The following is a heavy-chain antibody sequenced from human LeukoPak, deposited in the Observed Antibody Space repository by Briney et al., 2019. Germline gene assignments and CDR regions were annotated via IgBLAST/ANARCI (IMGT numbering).Heavy chain of an antibody. Sequence: GGSLRLSCAASGFTFSSYEMNWVRQAPGKGLEWVSYITSSGSTIFYADSVKGRFTISRDNAKNSLYLQMNSLRAEDTAVYYCVRDISTTVPALQYWGQGTLVTVSS. CDR1: GFTFSSYE. D-gene: IGHD1-1*01. CDR3: VRDISTTVPALQY. J-gene: IGHJ1*01. CDR2: ITSSGSTI. V-gene: IGHV3-48*03.